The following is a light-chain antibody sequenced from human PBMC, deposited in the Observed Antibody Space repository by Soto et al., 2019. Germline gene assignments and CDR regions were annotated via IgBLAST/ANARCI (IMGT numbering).Light chain of an antibody. Sequence: QSALPQPPSASGSPGQSVTISCTGTKNDIGVYDFVSWYQHHPGKAPRLIIYEVVQRPSGVPDRFSGSKSGNTASLTVSGLQAAAEADYFCKSYAGSNNYVFGSGTKVTV. CDR2: EVV. J-gene: IGLJ1*01. V-gene: IGLV2-8*01. CDR3: KSYAGSNNYV. CDR1: KNDIGVYDF.